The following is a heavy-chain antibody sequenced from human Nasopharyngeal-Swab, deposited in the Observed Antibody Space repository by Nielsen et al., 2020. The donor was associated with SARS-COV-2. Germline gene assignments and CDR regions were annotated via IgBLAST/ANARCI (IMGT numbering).Heavy chain of an antibody. Sequence: GESLKISCKASGYNFASYWISWVRQMPGRGLEWMGIIYPGDSDTRYSPSFQGQVTISVDKSINTAFLHSSSLKASDIATYYCARSGTYYGMDVWGQGTTVIVSS. CDR1: GYNFASYW. D-gene: IGHD1-26*01. CDR2: IYPGDSDT. J-gene: IGHJ6*02. V-gene: IGHV5-51*01. CDR3: ARSGTYYGMDV.